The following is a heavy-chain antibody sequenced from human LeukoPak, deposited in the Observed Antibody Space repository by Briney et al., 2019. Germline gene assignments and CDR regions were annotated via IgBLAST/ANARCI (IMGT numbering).Heavy chain of an antibody. Sequence: GASVKVSCKASGYTFTGYYMHWVRQAPGQGLEWMGWINPNSGGTNYAQKFQGRVTMTRDTSISTAYMELSRLRSDDTAVYYCAREPSLRYCSSTSCHMDVWGKGTTVTVSS. CDR2: INPNSGGT. V-gene: IGHV1-2*02. J-gene: IGHJ6*03. CDR3: AREPSLRYCSSTSCHMDV. D-gene: IGHD2-2*01. CDR1: GYTFTGYY.